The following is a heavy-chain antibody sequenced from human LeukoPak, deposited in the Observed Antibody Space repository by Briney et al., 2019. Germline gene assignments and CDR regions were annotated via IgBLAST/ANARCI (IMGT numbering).Heavy chain of an antibody. D-gene: IGHD3-16*01. CDR2: IYYSGST. CDR1: GGSISSYY. V-gene: IGHV4-59*12. Sequence: PSETLSLTCTVSGGSISSYYWSWIRQPPGKGLEWIGYIYYSGSTNYNPSLKSRVTISVDKSKNQFSLKLSSVTAADTAVYYCAKGYDYVWGSYKALDAFDIWGQGTVVTVSS. J-gene: IGHJ3*02. CDR3: AKGYDYVWGSYKALDAFDI.